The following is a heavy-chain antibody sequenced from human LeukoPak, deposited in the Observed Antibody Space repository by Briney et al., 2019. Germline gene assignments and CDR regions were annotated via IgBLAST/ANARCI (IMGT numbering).Heavy chain of an antibody. CDR2: IKQDGSDK. CDR1: GFTFSAYW. Sequence: PGGSLRLSCAASGFTFSAYWMSWVRQAPGKGLEWVAHIKQDGSDKYYADSVRGRFTVSRDNAKNSLYLQMNSLRAEDTAVYYCARGGGDSLRYYYYYMDVWGKGTTVTVSS. D-gene: IGHD4-17*01. V-gene: IGHV3-7*03. J-gene: IGHJ6*03. CDR3: ARGGGDSLRYYYYYMDV.